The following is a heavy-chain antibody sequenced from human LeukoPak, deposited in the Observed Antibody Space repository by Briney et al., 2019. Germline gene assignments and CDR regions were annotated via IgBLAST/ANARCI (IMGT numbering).Heavy chain of an antibody. CDR2: IYYSGST. V-gene: IGHV4-39*01. CDR3: AGVGGYNSSYNVDY. CDR1: GGSISSSSYY. J-gene: IGHJ4*02. D-gene: IGHD6-13*01. Sequence: SETLSLTCTVSGGSISSSSYYWGWIRQPPGKGLEWIGSIYYSGSTYYNPSLKSRVTISVDTSKNQFSLKLSSVTAADTAVYYCAGVGGYNSSYNVDYWGQGTLVTVSS.